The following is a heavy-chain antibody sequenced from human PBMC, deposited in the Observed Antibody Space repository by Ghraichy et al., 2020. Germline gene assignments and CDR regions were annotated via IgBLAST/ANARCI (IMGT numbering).Heavy chain of an antibody. Sequence: GGSLRLSCTASAFTISSYWMSWVRQGPEKGLEWLANINEDGSEKYYVDSVKGRFTTSRDNAKNSLFLQMNSLRVEDTAVYYGVLSLERSDWFGPWGQGTLVTVSS. CDR1: AFTISSYW. D-gene: IGHD1-1*01. V-gene: IGHV3-7*03. CDR3: VLSLERSDWFGP. CDR2: INEDGSEK. J-gene: IGHJ5*02.